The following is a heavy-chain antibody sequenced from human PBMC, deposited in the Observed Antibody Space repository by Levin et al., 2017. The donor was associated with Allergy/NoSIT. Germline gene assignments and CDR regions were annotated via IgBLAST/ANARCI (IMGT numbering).Heavy chain of an antibody. CDR3: AKRVPSPHYYGMDV. CDR2: IYSDGSSK. CDR1: GFTFSDYA. Sequence: GESLKISCAASGFTFSDYAMHWVRQAPGKGLEWVALIYSDGSSKYYADSVKGRFTISRDNSKNSLYLQMNSLRAEDTAVYYCAKRVPSPHYYGMDVWGQGTTVTVSS. J-gene: IGHJ6*02. V-gene: IGHV3-30*18.